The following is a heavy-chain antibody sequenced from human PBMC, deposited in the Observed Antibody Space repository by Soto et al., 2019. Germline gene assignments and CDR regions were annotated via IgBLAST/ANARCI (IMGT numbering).Heavy chain of an antibody. Sequence: QVQLVESGGGVVQPGRSLRLSCAASGFTFSSYAMHWVRQAPGKGLEWVAVISYDGSNKYYADSVKGRFTISGDNSKNTLYLQMNSLRAEDTAVYYCARGDSSGYYDRIDYWGQGTLVTVSS. CDR2: ISYDGSNK. CDR3: ARGDSSGYYDRIDY. CDR1: GFTFSSYA. J-gene: IGHJ4*02. V-gene: IGHV3-30-3*01. D-gene: IGHD3-22*01.